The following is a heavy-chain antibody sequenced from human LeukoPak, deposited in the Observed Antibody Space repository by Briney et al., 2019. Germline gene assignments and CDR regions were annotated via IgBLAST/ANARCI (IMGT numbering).Heavy chain of an antibody. V-gene: IGHV4-59*01. CDR3: ARTTEGGYTYGYFYYYYMDV. J-gene: IGHJ6*03. CDR2: IYYSGST. D-gene: IGHD5-18*01. Sequence: PSETLSLTCTVSGGSISSYYWSWIRQPPGKGLEWIGYIYYSGSTNYNPSLKSRVTISVDTSKNQFSLKLSSVTAADTAVYYCARTTEGGYTYGYFYYYYMDVWGKGTTVTISS. CDR1: GGSISSYY.